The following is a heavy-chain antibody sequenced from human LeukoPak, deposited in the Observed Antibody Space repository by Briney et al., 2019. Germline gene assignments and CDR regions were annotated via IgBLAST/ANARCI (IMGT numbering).Heavy chain of an antibody. CDR3: VRDRDTSGWLY. Sequence: PGGSLRLSCAASGFTFSSYSMNWVRQAPGKGLEWVTVISHDDKNRYYADSVKGRFTISRDNSKNTVYLQMNSLRVEDTAVYFCVRDRDTSGWLYWGQGTLVTVSS. V-gene: IGHV3-30*03. CDR2: ISHDDKNR. CDR1: GFTFSSYS. J-gene: IGHJ4*02. D-gene: IGHD6-19*01.